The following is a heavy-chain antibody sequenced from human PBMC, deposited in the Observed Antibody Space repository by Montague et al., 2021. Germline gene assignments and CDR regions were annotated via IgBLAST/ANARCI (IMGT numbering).Heavy chain of an antibody. Sequence: TNYNPSLKSRVTMSADTSKNQVPLKVNSVTAAETAVYYCARQGFYESGGFFIWGLGTLVTVS. J-gene: IGHJ4*02. CDR2: T. D-gene: IGHD3-22*01. V-gene: IGHV4-61*07. CDR3: ARQGFYESGGFFI.